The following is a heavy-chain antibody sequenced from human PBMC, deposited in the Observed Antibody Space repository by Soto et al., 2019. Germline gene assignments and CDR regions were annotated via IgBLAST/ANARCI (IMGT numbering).Heavy chain of an antibody. V-gene: IGHV1-69*01. Sequence: QVLLVQSGPEVKKPGSSVKVSCKASGGTFNNYAITWVRQSPGKGLEWMGGIIPTFCTGNHAQTFEGRVTITADDSTTTADTELNSLRSEDTSIYYCASLDSRLVLGGRSAPSEIEAWGQGTTVSVSS. CDR1: GGTFNNYA. CDR2: IIPTFCTG. J-gene: IGHJ6*02. CDR3: ASLDSRLVLGGRSAPSEIEA. D-gene: IGHD3-10*01.